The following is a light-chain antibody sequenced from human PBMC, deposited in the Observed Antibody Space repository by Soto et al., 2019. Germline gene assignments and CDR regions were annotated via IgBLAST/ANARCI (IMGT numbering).Light chain of an antibody. CDR3: QQYDISPIT. CDR1: QSVSSSF. J-gene: IGKJ5*01. Sequence: EIVLTQSPGTLSLSPGERATLSCRASQSVSSSFLAWYQQKPGQAPRLLIYGASSRATGIPDRFSGSGSGTDFTLTISRLETEDFAVYYCQQYDISPITFGQGTRLVIK. V-gene: IGKV3-20*01. CDR2: GAS.